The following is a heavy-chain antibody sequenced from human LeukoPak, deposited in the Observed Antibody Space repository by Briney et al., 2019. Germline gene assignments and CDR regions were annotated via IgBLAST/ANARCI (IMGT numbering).Heavy chain of an antibody. CDR1: GFTFSSYG. CDR2: ISGSGGST. Sequence: PGGSLRLSCAASGFTFSSYGMSWVRQAPGKGLEWVSAISGSGGSTYYADSVEGRFTISRDNSKNTLYLQMNSLRAEDTAVYYCAKGGIGLQGWFDPWGQGTLVTVSS. J-gene: IGHJ5*02. CDR3: AKGGIGLQGWFDP. D-gene: IGHD6-13*01. V-gene: IGHV3-23*01.